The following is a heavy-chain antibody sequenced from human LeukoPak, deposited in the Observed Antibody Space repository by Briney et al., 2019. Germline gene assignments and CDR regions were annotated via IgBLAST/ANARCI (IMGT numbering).Heavy chain of an antibody. Sequence: LSGGSLRLSCAASGFTFSDYDIHWVRQATGKGLEWVSAIGTAGDTYYTGPVKGRFTISRENAKNSLYLQMNSLRAGDTAVYYCARVAKERVGGVYYFDYWGQGTLVTVSS. CDR3: ARVAKERVGGVYYFDY. V-gene: IGHV3-13*01. D-gene: IGHD1-1*01. CDR2: IGTAGDT. J-gene: IGHJ4*02. CDR1: GFTFSDYD.